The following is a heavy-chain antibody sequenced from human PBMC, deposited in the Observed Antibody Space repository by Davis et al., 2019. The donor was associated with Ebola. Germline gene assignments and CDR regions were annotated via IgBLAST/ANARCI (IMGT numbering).Heavy chain of an antibody. V-gene: IGHV3-33*01. CDR2: IWYDERNK. D-gene: IGHD3-3*01. CDR1: GFTFSSYG. J-gene: IGHJ4*02. Sequence: GESLKISCAASGFTFSSYGMHWVRQAPGKGLEWVAVIWYDERNKYYTDSVKGRFTISRDNSKNTLYLQMNSLTADDTAVYYCARAVFHEVLDYWGQGTPVTVSS. CDR3: ARAVFHEVLDY.